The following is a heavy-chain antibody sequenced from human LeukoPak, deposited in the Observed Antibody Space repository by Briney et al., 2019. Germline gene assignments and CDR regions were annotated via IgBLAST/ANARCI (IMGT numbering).Heavy chain of an antibody. Sequence: SRTLSLTCTVSGGSISSGDYYWSWLRQPPGKGLEWIVYIYYSGSTYYNPSLKSRGTVSLDTSKNQFSLRLSSVTVADTAVYYCARAIASSGSRLFDYWGQGTLVTVSS. V-gene: IGHV4-30-4*01. CDR3: ARAIASSGSRLFDY. CDR1: GGSISSGDYY. J-gene: IGHJ4*02. CDR2: IYYSGST. D-gene: IGHD3-10*01.